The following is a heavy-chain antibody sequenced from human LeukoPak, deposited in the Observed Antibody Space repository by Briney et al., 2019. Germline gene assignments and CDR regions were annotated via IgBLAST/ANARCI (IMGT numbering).Heavy chain of an antibody. Sequence: PSETLSLTCTVSGGSISSYYWSWIRQPPGKGLEWIGYIYYSGSTNYNASLKSRVTISVDTSKNQFSLKLSSVTAADTAVYYCARAIAAAGTFWFDPWGQGTLVTVSS. V-gene: IGHV4-59*01. CDR1: GGSISSYY. J-gene: IGHJ5*02. CDR2: IYYSGST. CDR3: ARAIAAAGTFWFDP. D-gene: IGHD6-13*01.